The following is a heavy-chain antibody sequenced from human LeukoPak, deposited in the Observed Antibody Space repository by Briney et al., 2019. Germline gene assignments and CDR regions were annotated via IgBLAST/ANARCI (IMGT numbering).Heavy chain of an antibody. CDR2: ISSSSSYI. V-gene: IGHV3-21*01. CDR3: ARDRGYYFDY. D-gene: IGHD5-24*01. Sequence: PGGSLRLSCAASGFTFRNSWMHWVRQGPGKGLEWVSSISSSSSYINSVDSVKGRFTISRDNAKNSLYLQMNSLRAEDTAVYYCARDRGYYFDYWGQGAVVTVSS. CDR1: GFTFRNSW. J-gene: IGHJ4*02.